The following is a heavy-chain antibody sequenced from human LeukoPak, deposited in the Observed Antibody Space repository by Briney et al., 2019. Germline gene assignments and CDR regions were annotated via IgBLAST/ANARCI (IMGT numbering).Heavy chain of an antibody. CDR3: ARDPPYYYDSSGYFPLDS. Sequence: GGSLRLSCAASGFTFSDYYMSWIRQAPGKGLEWVSYISSSGSTIYYADSVKGRFTISRDNAKNSLYLQMNSLRAEDTAVYYCARDPPYYYDSSGYFPLDSWGQGTLVTVSS. D-gene: IGHD3-22*01. CDR2: ISSSGSTI. V-gene: IGHV3-11*01. J-gene: IGHJ4*02. CDR1: GFTFSDYY.